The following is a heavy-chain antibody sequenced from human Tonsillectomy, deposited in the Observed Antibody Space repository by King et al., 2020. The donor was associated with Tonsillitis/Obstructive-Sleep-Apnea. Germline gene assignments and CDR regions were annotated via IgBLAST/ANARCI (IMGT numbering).Heavy chain of an antibody. V-gene: IGHV4-39*07. CDR1: GGSISNTNYF. D-gene: IGHD4-17*01. CDR2: IYYSGST. CDR3: ARTTLTIYYFDY. Sequence: QLVESGPGLVKPSETLSLPCAVSGGSISNTNYFWGWLRQPPGKGLEWIGGIYYSGSTDYNPSLKSRVTMSVDTSKNQFSLRLRSVTAADTAVYYCARTTLTIYYFDYWGQGTLVTVSS. J-gene: IGHJ4*02.